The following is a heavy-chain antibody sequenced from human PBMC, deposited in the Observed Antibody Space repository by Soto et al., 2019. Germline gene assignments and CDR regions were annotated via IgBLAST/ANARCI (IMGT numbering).Heavy chain of an antibody. D-gene: IGHD3-16*02. J-gene: IGHJ3*02. CDR3: ARSAWGYTFDI. V-gene: IGHV4-61*01. CDR1: GGSVSSGNYY. Sequence: LSLTCNVSGGSVSSGNYYWSWIRQPPGKGLEWIGHIYHSGNTNYNPSLKSRITISIDTSKNQFSLKLTSVTAADTAVYYCARSAWGYTFDIWGQGTVVTVSS. CDR2: IYHSGNT.